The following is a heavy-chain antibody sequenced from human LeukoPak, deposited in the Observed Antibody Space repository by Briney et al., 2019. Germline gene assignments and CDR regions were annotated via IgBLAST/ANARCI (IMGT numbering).Heavy chain of an antibody. Sequence: SETLSLTCTVSGGSISSSSYYWGWIRQPPGKGLGWIGSIYYSGSTYYNPSLKSRVTISVDTSKNQFSLKLSSVTAADTAVYYCARVKTLWFGELLFGGQGTLVTVSS. CDR1: GGSISSSSYY. D-gene: IGHD3-10*01. V-gene: IGHV4-39*07. CDR2: IYYSGST. CDR3: ARVKTLWFGELLF. J-gene: IGHJ4*02.